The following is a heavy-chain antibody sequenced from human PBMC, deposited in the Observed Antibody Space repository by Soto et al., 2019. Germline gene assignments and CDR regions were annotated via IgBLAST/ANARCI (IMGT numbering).Heavy chain of an antibody. J-gene: IGHJ2*01. D-gene: IGHD6-13*01. CDR3: AKESSSSWSNWYFDL. V-gene: IGHV3-43*01. Sequence: EVQLVESGGVVVQPGGSLRLSCAASGFTFDDYTMHWVRQAPGKGLEWVSLISWDGGSTYYADSVKGRFTISRYNSKNSLYLQMNSLRTEDTALYYCAKESSSSWSNWYFDLWGRGTLVTVSS. CDR1: GFTFDDYT. CDR2: ISWDGGST.